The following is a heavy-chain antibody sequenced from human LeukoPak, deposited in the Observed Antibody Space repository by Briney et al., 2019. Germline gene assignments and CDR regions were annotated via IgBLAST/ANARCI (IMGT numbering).Heavy chain of an antibody. V-gene: IGHV3-23*01. CDR2: IRGRGGRT. CDR3: AKGRCSSTSCPYYFDY. D-gene: IGHD2-2*01. CDR1: GLTFSSYA. J-gene: IGHJ4*02. Sequence: GGCLSLSCAAYGLTFSSYAISWVHHAAGKWPAWLAVIRGRGGRTQYADSVKGRFNISRDNSKNTLYLQMNSLRAEDTALYYCAKGRCSSTSCPYYFDYWGQGTLVTVSS.